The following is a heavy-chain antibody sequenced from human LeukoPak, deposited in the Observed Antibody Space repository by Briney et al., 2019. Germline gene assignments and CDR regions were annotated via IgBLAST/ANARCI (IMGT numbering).Heavy chain of an antibody. CDR2: IKQDGSEK. J-gene: IGHJ4*02. CDR3: AREYYDILTGYSAYYFDY. D-gene: IGHD3-9*01. CDR1: GFTFSSYS. Sequence: GGSLRLSCAASGFTFSSYSMNWVRQAPGKGLEWVANIKQDGSEKYYVDSVKGRFTISRDNAKNSLYLQMNSLRAEDTAVYYCAREYYDILTGYSAYYFDYWGQGTLVTVSS. V-gene: IGHV3-7*01.